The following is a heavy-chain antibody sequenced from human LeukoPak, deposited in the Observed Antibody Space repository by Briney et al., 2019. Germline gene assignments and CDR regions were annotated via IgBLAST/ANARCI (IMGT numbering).Heavy chain of an antibody. CDR2: IYYSGST. J-gene: IGHJ2*01. CDR1: GGSISSYY. D-gene: IGHD3-9*01. CDR3: ARRILTGYPKYDWYFDL. V-gene: IGHV4-59*01. Sequence: SETLSLTCTVSGGSISSYYWSWIRQPPGKGLEWIGYIYYSGSTNYNPSLKSRVTISADTSKNQFSLKLSSVTAADTAVYYCARRILTGYPKYDWYFDLWGRGTLVTVSS.